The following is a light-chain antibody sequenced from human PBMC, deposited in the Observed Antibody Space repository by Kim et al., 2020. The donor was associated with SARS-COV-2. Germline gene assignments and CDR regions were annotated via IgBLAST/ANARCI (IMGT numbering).Light chain of an antibody. CDR3: QVWDSSTWV. Sequence: SYELTQPLSVSVALGQTARITRGGNNIVTKNVHWYKQKPGQAPVLVMYRDTNRPSGIPERFPGSNSGNTATLTISRAQAGDEADYYCQVWDSSTWVFGGG. CDR1: NIVTKN. CDR2: RDT. J-gene: IGLJ3*02. V-gene: IGLV3-9*01.